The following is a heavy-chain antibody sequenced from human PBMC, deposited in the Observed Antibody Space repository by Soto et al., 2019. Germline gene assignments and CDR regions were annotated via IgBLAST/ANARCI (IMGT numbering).Heavy chain of an antibody. D-gene: IGHD6-6*01. CDR3: ARDTIAALDI. V-gene: IGHV3-21*01. J-gene: IGHJ3*02. Sequence: PGGSLRLSCAASGFTFSSYSMNWVRQAPGKGLEWVSSISSSSYIYYADSVKGRFTISRDNAKNSLYLQMNSLRAEDTAACYCARDTIAALDIWGQGTMVTVSS. CDR2: ISSSSYI. CDR1: GFTFSSYS.